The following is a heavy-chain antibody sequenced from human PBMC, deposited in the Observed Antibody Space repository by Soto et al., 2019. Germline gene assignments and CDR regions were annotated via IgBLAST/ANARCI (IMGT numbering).Heavy chain of an antibody. CDR1: GITFHSHW. D-gene: IGHD6-25*01. V-gene: IGHV3-74*01. J-gene: IGHJ4*02. CDR2: INSDGSST. Sequence: GGAPRLSCATPGITFHSHWMHWVRQVPGKGLVWVSRINSDGSSTSYADSVKGRFTISRDNAKNTLYLQMNSLRAEDTAVYYCARVPVSGSVDYWGQGTLVTVSS. CDR3: ARVPVSGSVDY.